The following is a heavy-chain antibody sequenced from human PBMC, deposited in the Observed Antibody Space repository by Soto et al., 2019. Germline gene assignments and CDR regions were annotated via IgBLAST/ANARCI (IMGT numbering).Heavy chain of an antibody. CDR2: IYHSGRA. V-gene: IGHV4-4*02. J-gene: IGHJ3*02. CDR1: GGSISSDNW. Sequence: QVPLQESGPGLVKPSGTLSLTCTVSGGSISSDNWWTWVRQPPGKGLEWIGEIYHSGRANYKPSLQXXIXLSVDKSKNQFSLNLTSVTAADAAVYYCARDPSGVASDAFDIWGQGTMVIVSS. D-gene: IGHD2-21*01. CDR3: ARDPSGVASDAFDI.